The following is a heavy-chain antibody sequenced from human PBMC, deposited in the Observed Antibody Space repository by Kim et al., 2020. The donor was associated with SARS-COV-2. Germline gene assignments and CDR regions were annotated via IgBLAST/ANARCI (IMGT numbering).Heavy chain of an antibody. V-gene: IGHV1-69*13. CDR2: IIPIFGTA. Sequence: SVKVSCKASGGTFSSYAISWVRQAPGQGLEWMGGIIPIFGTANYAQKFQGRVTITADESTSTAYMELSSLRSEDTAVYYCARDRGYGYRRNYYGMDVWGQGTTVTVSS. CDR3: ARDRGYGYRRNYYGMDV. J-gene: IGHJ6*02. CDR1: GGTFSSYA. D-gene: IGHD5-12*01.